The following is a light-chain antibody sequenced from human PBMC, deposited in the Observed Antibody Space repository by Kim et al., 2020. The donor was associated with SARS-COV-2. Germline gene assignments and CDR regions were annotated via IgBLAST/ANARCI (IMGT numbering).Light chain of an antibody. V-gene: IGKV1-5*01. Sequence: SGGVGDRVTITGRASQRISSWLAWYQQKPGKAPKLLIYDASSLESGVPSRFSDSGSGTEFTLTISSLQPDDFATYYCQQYNSYSYTFGQGTKLEI. J-gene: IGKJ2*01. CDR1: QRISSW. CDR2: DAS. CDR3: QQYNSYSYT.